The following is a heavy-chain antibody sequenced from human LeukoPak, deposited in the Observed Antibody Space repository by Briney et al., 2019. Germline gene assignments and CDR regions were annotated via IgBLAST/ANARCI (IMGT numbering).Heavy chain of an antibody. CDR2: INPNSGGT. CDR1: GYTFTGYY. V-gene: IGHV1-2*02. Sequence: VASVKVSCKASGYTFTGYYMHWVRQAPGQGLEWMGWINPNSGGTNYAQKFQGRVTMTRDTSISTAYMELSRLRSDDTAVYYCARGVVIILRPPGGMDVWGQGTTVTVSS. J-gene: IGHJ6*02. D-gene: IGHD3-3*01. CDR3: ARGVVIILRPPGGMDV.